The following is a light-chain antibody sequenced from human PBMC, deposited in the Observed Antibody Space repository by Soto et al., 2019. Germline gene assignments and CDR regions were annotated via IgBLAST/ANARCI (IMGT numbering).Light chain of an antibody. CDR3: LQYSSHSWT. J-gene: IGKJ1*01. CDR1: RSISDW. Sequence: DIQMTQSPSTLSACVGDRVTITCRASRSISDWLAWYQQKPGKAPELVIFDASSLKSGVPSRFSGSGSGTEFTLTISRLQPDDVATYYCLQYSSHSWTFGQGTKVDIK. V-gene: IGKV1-5*01. CDR2: DAS.